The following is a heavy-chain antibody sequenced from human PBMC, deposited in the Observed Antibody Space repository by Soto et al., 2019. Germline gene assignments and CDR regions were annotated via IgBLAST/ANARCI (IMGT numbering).Heavy chain of an antibody. CDR2: INHSGIT. J-gene: IGHJ5*02. D-gene: IGHD3-16*02. CDR1: GGSFSGYY. Sequence: PSETLSLTCAVYGGSFSGYYCSWIRQPPWKGLEWIGEINHSGITNYNPSLKSRVTISVDTSKNQFSLKLSSVTAADTAVYYCARVSFYYVWGSYPINWFDPWGQGTLVTVCS. CDR3: ARVSFYYVWGSYPINWFDP. V-gene: IGHV4-34*01.